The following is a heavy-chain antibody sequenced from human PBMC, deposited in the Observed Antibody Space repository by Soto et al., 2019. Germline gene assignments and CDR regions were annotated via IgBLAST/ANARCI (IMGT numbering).Heavy chain of an antibody. Sequence: EVQLVKSRGGLVQPGGSLRLSCGASGFTFSNYNMNWVRQAPGKGLEWVSYISSSGSTTYYADSVKGRFTISRDNAKDSLFLQMNSLRDEDTAVYYCARDAFDYDATGYHSDFWGQGTLVTVSS. CDR3: ARDAFDYDATGYHSDF. D-gene: IGHD3-22*01. CDR2: ISSSGSTT. CDR1: GFTFSNYN. V-gene: IGHV3-48*02. J-gene: IGHJ4*02.